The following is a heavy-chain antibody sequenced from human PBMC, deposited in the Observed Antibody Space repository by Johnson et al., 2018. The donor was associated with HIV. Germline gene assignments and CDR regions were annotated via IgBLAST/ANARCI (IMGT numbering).Heavy chain of an antibody. CDR1: GFTFSSYA. V-gene: IGHV3-30*04. CDR3: ARGRVSYDSSAYPTPPTAFDM. Sequence: QVQLVESGGGLVQPGGSLRLSCAASGFTFSSYAMHWVRQAPGKALEWVAIISYDGSNKYYADSVKGRFTISRDNSKNKVYLRMNTLRAEDTAVYYCARGRVSYDSSAYPTPPTAFDMWGQGTMVTVSS. CDR2: ISYDGSNK. D-gene: IGHD3-22*01. J-gene: IGHJ3*02.